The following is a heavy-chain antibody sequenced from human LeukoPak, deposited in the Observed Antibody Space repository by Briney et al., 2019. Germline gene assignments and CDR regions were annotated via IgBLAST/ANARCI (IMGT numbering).Heavy chain of an antibody. CDR1: GFTVSSNY. CDR2: IYSGGST. Sequence: PGGSLRLSCAASGFTVSSNYVSWVRQAPGKGLEWVSVIYSGGSTYYADSVKGRFTISRDNSKNTLYLQMNSLRAEDTAVYYCARGVDLAAAVNYFDYWGQGTLVTVSS. J-gene: IGHJ4*02. CDR3: ARGVDLAAAVNYFDY. V-gene: IGHV3-53*01. D-gene: IGHD6-13*01.